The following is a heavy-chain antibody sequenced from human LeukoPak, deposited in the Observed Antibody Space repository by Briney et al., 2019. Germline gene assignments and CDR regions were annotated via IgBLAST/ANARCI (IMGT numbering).Heavy chain of an antibody. J-gene: IGHJ4*02. CDR1: GGSFSGYY. CDR2: IYYSGST. V-gene: IGHV4-30-4*01. D-gene: IGHD4-4*01. Sequence: SETLSLTCAVYGGSFSGYYWSWIRQPPGKGLEWIGYIYYSGSTYYNPSLKSRVTISVDTSKNQFSLKLSSVTAADTAVYYCASYSNYGSGYWGQGTLVTVSS. CDR3: ASYSNYGSGY.